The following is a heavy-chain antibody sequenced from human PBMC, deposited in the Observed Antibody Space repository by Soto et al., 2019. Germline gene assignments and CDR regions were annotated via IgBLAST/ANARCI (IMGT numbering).Heavy chain of an antibody. Sequence: GESLKISCKGSGYSFTSYWIGWVRQMPGKGLELMGIIYPSYSDTRYSPSFKGQVTISGDKSISTAYLQWSSLKASDTAMYYCARLLMQDTAMGTYYYGMDVWGQATNVTVSS. V-gene: IGHV5-51*01. CDR3: ARLLMQDTAMGTYYYGMDV. J-gene: IGHJ6*02. CDR1: GYSFTSYW. D-gene: IGHD5-18*01. CDR2: IYPSYSDT.